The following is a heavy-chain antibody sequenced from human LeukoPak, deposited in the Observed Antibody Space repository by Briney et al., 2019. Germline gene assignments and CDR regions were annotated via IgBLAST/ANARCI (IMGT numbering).Heavy chain of an antibody. V-gene: IGHV3-48*03. CDR1: GFTFSSYE. Sequence: GESLRLSCAASGFTFSSYEMNWVRQAPGKGLEWVSYISSSGSTIYYADSVKGRFTISRDNAKNSLYLQMNSLRAEDTAVYYCARDWAPAAMSEVYYYYGTDVWGQGTTVTVSS. CDR2: ISSSGSTI. J-gene: IGHJ6*02. CDR3: ARDWAPAAMSEVYYYYGTDV. D-gene: IGHD2-2*01.